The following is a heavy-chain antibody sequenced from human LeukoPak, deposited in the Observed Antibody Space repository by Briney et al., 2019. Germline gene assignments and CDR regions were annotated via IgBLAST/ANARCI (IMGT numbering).Heavy chain of an antibody. CDR2: IKGGGAGA. CDR1: GFTFSNFA. J-gene: IGHJ3*02. D-gene: IGHD3-16*02. Sequence: GGSLRLSCAASGFTFSNFAMAWVRQVPEKGLEWVSIIKGGGAGAHYADSVGGRFTISRDNSKNTLYLEMNSLRADDTAVYYCAKASYSYGNDAFDIGGQGTKVTVSS. CDR3: AKASYSYGNDAFDI. V-gene: IGHV3-23*01.